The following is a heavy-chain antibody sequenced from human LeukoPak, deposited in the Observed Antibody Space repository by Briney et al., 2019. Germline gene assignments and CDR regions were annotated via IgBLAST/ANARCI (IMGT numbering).Heavy chain of an antibody. V-gene: IGHV3-21*01. CDR1: GFTFSSYS. J-gene: IGHJ4*02. CDR3: ARDSVLGDYFDY. D-gene: IGHD3-10*01. Sequence: GGSLRLSCAASGFTFSSYSMNWVRQAPGKGLEWVSSISSSSSYIYYAGSVKGRFTISRDDAKNSLYLQMNSLRAEDTAVYYCARDSVLGDYFDYWGEATLVTVSS. CDR2: ISSSSSYI.